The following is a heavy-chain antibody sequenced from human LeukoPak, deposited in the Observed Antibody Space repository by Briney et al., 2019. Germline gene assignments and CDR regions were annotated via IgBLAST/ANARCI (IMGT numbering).Heavy chain of an antibody. CDR1: GFTFSSYS. D-gene: IGHD2-2*01. CDR2: ISSSSSTI. V-gene: IGHV3-48*02. Sequence: GGSLRLSCAASGFTFSSYSMNWVRQAPGKGLEWVSYISSSSSTIYYADSVKGRFTISRDNAKNSLYLQMNSLRDEDTAVYYCARDKLYCSSTSCLLYGMDVWGQGTTVTVSS. J-gene: IGHJ6*02. CDR3: ARDKLYCSSTSCLLYGMDV.